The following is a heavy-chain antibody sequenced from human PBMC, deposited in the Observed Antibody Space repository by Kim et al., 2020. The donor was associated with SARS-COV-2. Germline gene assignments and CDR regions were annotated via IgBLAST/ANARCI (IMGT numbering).Heavy chain of an antibody. Sequence: SETLSLTCTVSGGSISSYYWSWIRQPPGKGLEWIGYIYYSGSTNYNPSLKSRVTISVDTSKNQFSLKLSSVTAADTAVYYCARYDMRSSFYDYWGQGTLVTVSS. D-gene: IGHD6-13*01. CDR2: IYYSGST. CDR1: GGSISSYY. J-gene: IGHJ4*02. CDR3: ARYDMRSSFYDY. V-gene: IGHV4-59*13.